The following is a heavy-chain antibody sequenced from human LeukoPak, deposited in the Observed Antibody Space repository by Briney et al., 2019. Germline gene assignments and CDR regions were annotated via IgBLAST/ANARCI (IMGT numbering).Heavy chain of an antibody. CDR1: GGSISSSSAY. CDR2: IYYSKNT. CDR3: VSPRGFSYGYFDY. D-gene: IGHD5-18*01. V-gene: IGHV4-39*01. Sequence: SETLSLTCTVSGGSISSSSAYWGWIRQPPGKGLEWIGSIYYSKNTYYNPSLRSRVTISADTSKNQFSLTLGSVSATDTAVYYCVSPRGFSYGYFDYWGQGTLVTVSS. J-gene: IGHJ4*02.